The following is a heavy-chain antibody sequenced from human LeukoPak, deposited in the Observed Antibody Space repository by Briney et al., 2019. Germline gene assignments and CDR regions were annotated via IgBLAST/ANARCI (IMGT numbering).Heavy chain of an antibody. D-gene: IGHD6-13*01. Sequence: GRSLRLSCAASGFTFSSYAMHWVRQAPGKGLEYVSAISSNGGSTYYADSVKGRFTISRDNSKNTLHLQMSSLRAEDTAVYYCGRRYSSSWYGNFDYWGQGTLVTVSS. V-gene: IGHV3-64D*09. CDR3: GRRYSSSWYGNFDY. J-gene: IGHJ4*02. CDR2: ISSNGGST. CDR1: GFTFSSYA.